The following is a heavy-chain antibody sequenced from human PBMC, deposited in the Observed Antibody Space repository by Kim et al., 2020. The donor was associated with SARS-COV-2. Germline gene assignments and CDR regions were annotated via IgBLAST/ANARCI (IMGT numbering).Heavy chain of an antibody. CDR1: GFIVSNNY. Sequence: GGSLRLSCTASGFIVSNNYMTWVRQAPGKGLDWVSVIYSGGTTFYADSVKGRFTISRDTSTNTVYLQMNSLRVEDTAVYYCTRGVVNRVLDYWGQGTLVTVSS. CDR3: TRGVVNRVLDY. D-gene: IGHD2-21*01. V-gene: IGHV3-53*01. J-gene: IGHJ4*02. CDR2: IYSGGTT.